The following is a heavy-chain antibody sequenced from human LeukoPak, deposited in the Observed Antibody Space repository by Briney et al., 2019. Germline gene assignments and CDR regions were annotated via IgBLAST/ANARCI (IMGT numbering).Heavy chain of an antibody. CDR2: IYSSVST. CDR3: AYSGSYGHLGY. CDR1: GGSISSGGYY. J-gene: IGHJ4*02. Sequence: SETLSLTCTVSGGSISSGGYYWSWIRQHPGKGLEWIGSIYSSVSTYYNPSLKSRVTISVDTSKNQFSLRLSSVTAADTALYYCAYSGSYGHLGYWGQGIPVTVSS. D-gene: IGHD1-26*01. V-gene: IGHV4-39*01.